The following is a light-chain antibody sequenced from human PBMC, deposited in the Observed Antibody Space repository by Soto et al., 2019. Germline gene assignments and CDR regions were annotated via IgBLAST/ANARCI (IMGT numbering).Light chain of an antibody. J-gene: IGKJ1*01. Sequence: ELVLTQSPGTLSLSPGERATLSCRASQSVSSNYLAWYQQKPGQAPRLLIYGASSRATGITDRFSGSGSGTDFTLTISRLEPEDFAVYYCQQYATSPRTFGQGTKVEIK. CDR1: QSVSSNY. CDR2: GAS. V-gene: IGKV3-20*01. CDR3: QQYATSPRT.